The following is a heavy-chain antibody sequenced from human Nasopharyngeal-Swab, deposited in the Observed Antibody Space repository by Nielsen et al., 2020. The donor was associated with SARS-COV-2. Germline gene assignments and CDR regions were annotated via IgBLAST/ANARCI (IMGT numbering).Heavy chain of an antibody. CDR3: AKDIMSRYYGCMDV. CDR1: GFTFDDYA. D-gene: IGHD3-10*01. Sequence: SLKISCAASGFTFDDYAMHWVRQAPGKGLEWVSGISWNSGSIGYADSVKGRFTISRDNAKNSLYLQMNSLRAEDTALYYCAKDIMSRYYGCMDVWGQGTTVTVSS. CDR2: ISWNSGSI. J-gene: IGHJ6*02. V-gene: IGHV3-9*01.